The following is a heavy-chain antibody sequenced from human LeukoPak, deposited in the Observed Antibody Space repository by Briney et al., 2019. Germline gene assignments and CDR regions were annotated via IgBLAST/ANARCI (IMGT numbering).Heavy chain of an antibody. J-gene: IGHJ5*02. V-gene: IGHV1-2*06. CDR2: INPNSGGT. CDR1: GYTFTGYY. CDR3: ARGYCSGGSCYTSGVWFDP. Sequence: ASVKVSCKASGYTFTGYYMHWARQAPGQGLEWMGRINPNSGGTDYAQKFQGRVTMTRDTSISTAYMELSRLRSDDTAVYYCARGYCSGGSCYTSGVWFDPWGQGTLVTVSS. D-gene: IGHD2-15*01.